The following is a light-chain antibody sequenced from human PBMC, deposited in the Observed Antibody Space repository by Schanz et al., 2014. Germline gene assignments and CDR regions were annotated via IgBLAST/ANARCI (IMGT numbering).Light chain of an antibody. CDR1: QSVSSSY. V-gene: IGKV3-20*01. Sequence: EIVLTQSPDTLSVSPGERATLSCRASQSVSSSYLAWYQQKPGQAPRLLIYGASSRATGIPDRFSGSGSVTDFTLTISRLEPEDSAVYYCQQYGALPFTFGGGTKVQI. CDR3: QQYGALPFT. J-gene: IGKJ4*01. CDR2: GAS.